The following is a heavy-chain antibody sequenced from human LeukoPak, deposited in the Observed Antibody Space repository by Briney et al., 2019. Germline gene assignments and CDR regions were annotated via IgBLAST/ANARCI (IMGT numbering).Heavy chain of an antibody. Sequence: GGSLRLSCAASRFTFSSYWMSWVRQAPGKGLEWVANIKQDGSEKYYVDSAKGRFTISRDNAKNSLYLQMNSLRAEDTAVYYCARGDYFDRAFDVWGQGTTVTVSS. D-gene: IGHD3-22*01. J-gene: IGHJ3*01. V-gene: IGHV3-7*03. CDR2: IKQDGSEK. CDR1: RFTFSSYW. CDR3: ARGDYFDRAFDV.